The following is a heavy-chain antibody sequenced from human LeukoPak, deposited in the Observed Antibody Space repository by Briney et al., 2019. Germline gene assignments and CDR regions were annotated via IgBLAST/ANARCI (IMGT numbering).Heavy chain of an antibody. D-gene: IGHD3-22*01. J-gene: IGHJ4*02. CDR3: AKRGVVIRVILVGFHKEAYYFDS. CDR2: ISDSGGRT. CDR1: GITLSNYG. Sequence: GGSPRLSCAVSGITLSNYGMSWDRQAPGKGLEWVAGISDSGGRTNYADSVKGRFTISRDNPKNTLYLQMNSLRAEDTAVYFCAKRGVVIRVILVGFHKEAYYFDSWGQGALVTVSS. V-gene: IGHV3-23*01.